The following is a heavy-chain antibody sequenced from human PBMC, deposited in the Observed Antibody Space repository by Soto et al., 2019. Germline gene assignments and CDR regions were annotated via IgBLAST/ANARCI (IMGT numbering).Heavy chain of an antibody. J-gene: IGHJ3*02. CDR3: AMVVDRQLWSAFFGAFDI. D-gene: IGHD5-18*01. CDR1: GGSISSSHW. V-gene: IGHV4-4*02. Sequence: SETLSLTCAVSGGSISSSHWWSWVRQPPGKGLEWIGEIYHSGSTNYNPSLKSRVTLSVDKSKNQFSLNLSSVTAADTAVYYCAMVVDRQLWSAFFGAFDIWGQGTMVT. CDR2: IYHSGST.